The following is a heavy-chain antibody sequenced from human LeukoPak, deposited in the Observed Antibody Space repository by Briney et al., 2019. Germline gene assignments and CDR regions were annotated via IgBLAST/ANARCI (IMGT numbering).Heavy chain of an antibody. CDR2: IKQDGSET. J-gene: IGHJ4*02. V-gene: IGHV3-7*01. D-gene: IGHD6-13*01. CDR3: ARLMRAAVYFDY. Sequence: GGSLRLSCVASGFSISKYWMSWVRQAPGKGLEWVATIKQDGSETYYVDSVKGRFTISRDNAKNSLHLQMNSLRGKDTAVYYCARLMRAAVYFDYWGQGTLVSVSS. CDR1: GFSISKYW.